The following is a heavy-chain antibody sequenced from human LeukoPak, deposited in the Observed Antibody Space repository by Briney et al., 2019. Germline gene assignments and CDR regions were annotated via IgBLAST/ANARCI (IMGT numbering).Heavy chain of an antibody. CDR1: GFTVSSGY. Sequence: GGSLRLSCAASGFTVSSGYMYWVRQAPGKGLEWVSFFYRGETTYYAESVRGRFTISRDISKNTLYLLMNSLIPEDTAVYYCAREVVSIPSYFDSWGQGTLVTVSS. J-gene: IGHJ4*02. V-gene: IGHV3-53*01. CDR2: FYRGETT. CDR3: AREVVSIPSYFDS. D-gene: IGHD2-15*01.